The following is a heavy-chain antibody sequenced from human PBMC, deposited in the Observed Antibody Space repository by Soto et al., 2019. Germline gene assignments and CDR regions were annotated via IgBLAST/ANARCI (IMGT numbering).Heavy chain of an antibody. D-gene: IGHD5-18*01. J-gene: IGHJ3*02. CDR3: ASRYGKDAFDI. Sequence: SETLCLTCTVSGGSISSGGYYWSWIRQPPGKGLEWIGYIYYSGSTNYNPSLKSRVTISVDTSKNQFSLKLSSVTAADTAVYYCASRYGKDAFDIWGQGTMVTVSS. CDR2: IYYSGST. V-gene: IGHV4-61*08. CDR1: GGSISSGGYY.